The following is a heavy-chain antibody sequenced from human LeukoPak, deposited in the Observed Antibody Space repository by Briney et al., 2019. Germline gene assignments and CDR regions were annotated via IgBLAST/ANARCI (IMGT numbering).Heavy chain of an antibody. V-gene: IGHV5-51*01. J-gene: IGHJ4*02. CDR2: IYPGDSDT. Sequence: GESLKISCKGSGYSFTNYLIGWVRQMPGKGLEWMGIIYPGDSDTGYSPSFQGQVTISADKSISTAYLQWSSLKASDTAIYYCARRGSGHSFDYWGQGTLVTVSS. CDR3: ARRGSGHSFDY. CDR1: GYSFTNYL.